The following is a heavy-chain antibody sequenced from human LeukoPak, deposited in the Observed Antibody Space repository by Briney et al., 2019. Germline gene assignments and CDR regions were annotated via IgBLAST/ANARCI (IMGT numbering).Heavy chain of an antibody. J-gene: IGHJ4*02. CDR2: INHSGST. Sequence: SKTLSLTCAVYGGSFSGYYWSWIRQPPGKGLEWIGEINHSGSTNYNPSLKSRVTISVDTSKNQFSLKLSSVTAADTAVYYCATAGNDYGDYQLDYWGQGTLVTVSS. CDR1: GGSFSGYY. D-gene: IGHD4-17*01. V-gene: IGHV4-34*01. CDR3: ATAGNDYGDYQLDY.